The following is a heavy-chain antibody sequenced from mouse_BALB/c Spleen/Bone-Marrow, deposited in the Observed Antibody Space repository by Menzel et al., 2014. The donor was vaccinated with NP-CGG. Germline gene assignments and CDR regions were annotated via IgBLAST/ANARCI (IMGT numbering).Heavy chain of an antibody. D-gene: IGHD2-14*01. CDR2: ISSGGST. J-gene: IGHJ3*01. Sequence: DVKLVESGGGLVKPGGSLKLSCAASGFTFSSYAMSWARQTPEKRLEWVASISSGGSTYYPDSVKGRFTISRDNARNILYLQMSSLRSEDTAMYYCARGREVRRGAWFAYWGQGTLVTVSA. CDR1: GFTFSSYA. CDR3: ARGREVRRGAWFAY. V-gene: IGHV5-6-5*01.